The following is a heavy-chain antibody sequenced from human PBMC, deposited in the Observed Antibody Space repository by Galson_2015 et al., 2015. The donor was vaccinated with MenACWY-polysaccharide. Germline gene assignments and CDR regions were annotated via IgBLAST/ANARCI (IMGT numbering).Heavy chain of an antibody. Sequence: SETLSLTCTVSGDSVTSATYYWSWLRQSPEKGLEWIGYMSYSGSANHNPSLKSRVTISIDTSKNQFSLRLTSVTAADTAMYYCAREPTYSGSFGWFDPWGQGTLVTVSS. CDR1: GDSVTSATYY. CDR2: MSYSGSA. CDR3: AREPTYSGSFGWFDP. V-gene: IGHV4-61*01. J-gene: IGHJ5*02. D-gene: IGHD1-26*01.